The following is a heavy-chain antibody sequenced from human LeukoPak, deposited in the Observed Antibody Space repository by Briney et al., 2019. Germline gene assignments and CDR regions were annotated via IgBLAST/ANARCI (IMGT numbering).Heavy chain of an antibody. CDR1: GGSFSGYC. CDR2: INHSGST. V-gene: IGHV4-34*01. CDR3: ASRIDLAVAAYYFDY. Sequence: KTSETLSLACAVYGGSFSGYCWSWIRQPPGKGLEWIGEINHSGSTNYNPSLKSRVTISVDTSKNQFSLKLSSVTAADTAVYYCASRIDLAVAAYYFDYWGQGTLVTVSS. J-gene: IGHJ4*02. D-gene: IGHD6-19*01.